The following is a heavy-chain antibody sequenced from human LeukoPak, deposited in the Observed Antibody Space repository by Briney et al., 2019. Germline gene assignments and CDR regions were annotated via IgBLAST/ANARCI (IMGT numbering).Heavy chain of an antibody. CDR3: AKVSGFDAFDI. CDR2: IYYSGST. V-gene: IGHV4-39*07. Sequence: PSETLSLTCLLSGGSIGPYYWGWIRQPPGKGLEWIGSIYYSGSTYYNPSLKSRVTISVDTSKNQFSLKLSSVTAADTAVYYCAKVSGFDAFDIWGQGTMVTVSS. J-gene: IGHJ3*02. CDR1: GGSIGPYY. D-gene: IGHD3-22*01.